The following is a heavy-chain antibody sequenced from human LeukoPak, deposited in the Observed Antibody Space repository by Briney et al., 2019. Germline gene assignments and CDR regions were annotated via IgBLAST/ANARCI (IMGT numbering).Heavy chain of an antibody. D-gene: IGHD5-24*01. CDR3: AGGLLEAQGWLQWLGTAYSMDV. CDR1: GFTFSSYA. J-gene: IGHJ6*02. Sequence: GGSLRLSCAASGFTFSSYAMHWVRQAPGKGLEWVAVISYDGSNKYYADSVKGRFTISRDNARNSLYLQMNSLRVDDTAVYYCAGGLLEAQGWLQWLGTAYSMDVWGQGTPVTVSS. V-gene: IGHV3-30-3*01. CDR2: ISYDGSNK.